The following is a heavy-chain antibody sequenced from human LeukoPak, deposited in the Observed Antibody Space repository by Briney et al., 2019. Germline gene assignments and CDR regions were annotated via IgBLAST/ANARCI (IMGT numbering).Heavy chain of an antibody. V-gene: IGHV4-39*01. CDR3: ARYPTAMVSFDY. J-gene: IGHJ4*02. CDR1: GGSLSSSDYY. D-gene: IGHD2-2*01. CDR2: IYYSGNT. Sequence: SETLSLTCTLSGGSLSSSDYYWGWIRQPPGKGLEWIGSIYYSGNTYYNPFPKSRVTISVDMYKNQFSLRLSFVAAADTAVYYCARYPTAMVSFDYWGQGTLVTVSS.